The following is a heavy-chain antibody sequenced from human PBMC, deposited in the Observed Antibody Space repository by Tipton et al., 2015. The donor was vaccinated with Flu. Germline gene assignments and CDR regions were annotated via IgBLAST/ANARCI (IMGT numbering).Heavy chain of an antibody. V-gene: IGHV4-39*01. J-gene: IGHJ5*02. CDR3: ARPRRDGYNFWFDP. D-gene: IGHD5-24*01. CDR1: GGSISTSSYY. CDR2: VHHGGSA. Sequence: TLSLTCTVSGGSISTSSYYWGWIRQPPGKGLEWIGHVHHGGSASYNPSLKSRVTISVDSSKNQFSLRLSSVTAADTAVYYCARPRRDGYNFWFDPWGQGTLVTVSS.